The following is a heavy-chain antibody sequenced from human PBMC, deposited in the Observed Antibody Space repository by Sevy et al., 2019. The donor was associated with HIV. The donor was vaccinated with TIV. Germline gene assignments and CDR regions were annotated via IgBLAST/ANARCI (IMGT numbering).Heavy chain of an antibody. J-gene: IGHJ3*02. D-gene: IGHD3-10*01. Sequence: GGSLRLSCEASGITFSSYAMSWVRQAPGKGLEWVSGISAGGGRTYHADSVKGRFTMSGDKSKNTLYLQMNSLTAEDTAVYYCASLLTEDPFDIWGQGTMVTVSS. CDR1: GITFSSYA. CDR3: ASLLTEDPFDI. V-gene: IGHV3-23*01. CDR2: ISAGGGRT.